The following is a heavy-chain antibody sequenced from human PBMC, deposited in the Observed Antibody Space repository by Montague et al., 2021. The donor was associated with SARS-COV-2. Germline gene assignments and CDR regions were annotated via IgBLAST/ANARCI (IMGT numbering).Heavy chain of an antibody. CDR2: VHYNGRT. CDR1: GDSISSSSYN. J-gene: IGHJ4*02. Sequence: SETLSLTCTVSGDSISSSSYNWGWIRQPPGKGLEWIGSVHYNGRTCYNPSLKSRVTIYVDTSKNQISLRLSSVTAADTAVYYSTRHVHMTWPEPSPGFDYWGQGTLVTGSS. CDR3: TRHVHMTWPEPSPGFDY. D-gene: IGHD1-1*01. V-gene: IGHV4-39*01.